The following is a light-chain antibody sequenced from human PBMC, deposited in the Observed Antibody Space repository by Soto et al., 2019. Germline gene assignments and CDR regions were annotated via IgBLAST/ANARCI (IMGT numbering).Light chain of an antibody. J-gene: IGLJ1*01. V-gene: IGLV2-14*01. CDR3: SSYTSSSTLYV. CDR1: SSDVGGHNY. CDR2: EVT. Sequence: QSVLTQPASVSGSPGQSITISCTGTSSDVGGHNYVCWYKQHPGKAPQLMIYEVTNRPSGVSDRFSGSKSGNTASLTISGLQAEDEADYYCSSYTSSSTLYVFGTGTKVTVL.